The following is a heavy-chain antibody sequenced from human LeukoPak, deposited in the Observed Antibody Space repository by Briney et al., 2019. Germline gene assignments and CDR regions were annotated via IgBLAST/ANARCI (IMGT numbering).Heavy chain of an antibody. J-gene: IGHJ3*02. CDR3: ARAAPKTRNAFDI. CDR1: GFTFSSYW. V-gene: IGHV3-74*01. Sequence: GGSLRLSCAASGFTFSSYWMHWVRQAPGKGLVWVSRVSDDERTTNYADPVKGRFAISRDSAMNILYLQMDSLRAEDTAVYYCARAAPKTRNAFDIWGQGTVVTVSS. CDR2: VSDDERTT.